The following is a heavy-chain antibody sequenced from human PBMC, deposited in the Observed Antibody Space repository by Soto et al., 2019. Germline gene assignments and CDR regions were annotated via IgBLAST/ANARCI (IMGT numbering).Heavy chain of an antibody. J-gene: IGHJ6*02. V-gene: IGHV3-48*02. CDR2: ISSSSSTI. CDR3: ERARIAAPTTRMDV. CDR1: GFTFSSYS. Sequence: GGSLSLSCAASGFTFSSYSMNWVRQAPGKGLEWVSYISSSSSTIYYADSVKGRFTIPRENAKNPRYLQMNSLRDEDRAVYYCERARIAAPTTRMDVGGQGPTVTVSS. D-gene: IGHD6-13*01.